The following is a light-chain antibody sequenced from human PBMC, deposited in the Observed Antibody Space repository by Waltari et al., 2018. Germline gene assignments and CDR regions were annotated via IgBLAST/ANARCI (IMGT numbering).Light chain of an antibody. J-gene: IGLJ2*01. CDR3: SSYAGSNNLV. Sequence: QSALTQPPSASGSPGQSVPISCTGTSSHVGDYVPWYQQHPGNAPKLMISEVTKRPSGVPDRFSGSKSGHTASLTVSGLQAEDEADYYCSSYAGSNNLVFGGGTKLTVL. V-gene: IGLV2-8*01. CDR1: SSHVGDY. CDR2: EVT.